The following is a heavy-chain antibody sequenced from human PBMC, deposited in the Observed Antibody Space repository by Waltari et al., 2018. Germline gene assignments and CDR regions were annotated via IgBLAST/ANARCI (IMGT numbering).Heavy chain of an antibody. V-gene: IGHV4-34*02. J-gene: IGHJ5*02. D-gene: IGHD3-10*01. Sequence: QVHLQQWGAGLLKPSETLSLTCAVYGGSFSGYYWSWIRQPPGKGLEWIGEINDSGSSNTHPSLMSRVTISVDTSKNQFSLKLSSVTAADTAVYYCARGEGHYYGSGSYYTPFDPWGQGTLVTVSS. CDR3: ARGEGHYYGSGSYYTPFDP. CDR2: INDSGSS. CDR1: GGSFSGYY.